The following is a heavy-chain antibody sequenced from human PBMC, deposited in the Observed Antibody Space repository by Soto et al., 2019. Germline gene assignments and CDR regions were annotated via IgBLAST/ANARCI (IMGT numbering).Heavy chain of an antibody. Sequence: QVQLVQSGAEVKKPGSSVKVSCKASGGTFSSYAISWVRQAPGQGLEWMGGIIPIFGTANYAQKFQGRVTITADESTSTAYMELSSLRSEDTAVYYCARAGYNWNDLGYNWFGPWGQGTLVTVSS. CDR2: IIPIFGTA. CDR3: ARAGYNWNDLGYNWFGP. J-gene: IGHJ5*02. V-gene: IGHV1-69*12. CDR1: GGTFSSYA. D-gene: IGHD1-1*01.